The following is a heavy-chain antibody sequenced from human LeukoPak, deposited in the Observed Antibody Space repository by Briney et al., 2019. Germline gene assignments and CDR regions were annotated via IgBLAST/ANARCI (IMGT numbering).Heavy chain of an antibody. D-gene: IGHD6-13*01. J-gene: IGHJ5*02. V-gene: IGHV4-34*01. Sequence: SETLSLTCAVYGGSFSGYYWTWIRQPPGKGLEWIGEINHSGSTNYNPSLKSRVTISVDTSKNQFSLKLSSVTAADTAVYYCARGHYSSSWYGKNWFDPWGQGTLVTVSS. CDR3: ARGHYSSSWYGKNWFDP. CDR1: GGSFSGYY. CDR2: INHSGST.